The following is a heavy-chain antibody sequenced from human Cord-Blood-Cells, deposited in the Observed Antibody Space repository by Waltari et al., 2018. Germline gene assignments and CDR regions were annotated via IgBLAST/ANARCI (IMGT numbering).Heavy chain of an antibody. J-gene: IGHJ4*02. V-gene: IGHV4-31*03. CDR2: IYYSGST. Sequence: QVQLQESGPGLVKPSQTLSLTCTVSGGSISSGGYSWSWIRQHPGKGLEWIGYIYYSGSTYYNPSLKSRVTISVDTSKNQFSLKLSSVTAADTAVYYCAMATVTTLSDYWGQGTLVTVSS. CDR1: GGSISSGGYS. CDR3: AMATVTTLSDY. D-gene: IGHD4-17*01.